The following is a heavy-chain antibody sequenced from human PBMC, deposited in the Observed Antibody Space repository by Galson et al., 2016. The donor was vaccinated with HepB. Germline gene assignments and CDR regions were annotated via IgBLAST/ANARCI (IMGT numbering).Heavy chain of an antibody. CDR3: ARRLDS. J-gene: IGHJ4*02. CDR2: ISGSSTI. V-gene: IGHV3-48*02. CDR1: GFTFSSYG. Sequence: SLRLSCAASGFTFSSYGMNWVRQAPGKGLVWVSYISGSSTIYYADPVQGRFISSRDHAKNSLYLQMNSLRDEDTAVYYCARRLDSWGQGTLVTVSS.